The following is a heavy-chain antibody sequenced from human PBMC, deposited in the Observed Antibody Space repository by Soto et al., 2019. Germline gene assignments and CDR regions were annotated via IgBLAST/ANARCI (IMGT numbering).Heavy chain of an antibody. V-gene: IGHV4-59*08. J-gene: IGHJ4*02. CDR1: GGSISSYY. D-gene: IGHD3-3*01. CDR2: IYYSGST. CDR3: ARHPKTWSGYPSRLDY. Sequence: QVQLQESGPGLVKPSETLSLTCTVSGGSISSYYWSWIRQPPGKGLEWIGYIYYSGSTNYNPSLKSRVTISVDTSKNQFSLKLSSVTAADTAVYYCARHPKTWSGYPSRLDYWGQGTLVTVSS.